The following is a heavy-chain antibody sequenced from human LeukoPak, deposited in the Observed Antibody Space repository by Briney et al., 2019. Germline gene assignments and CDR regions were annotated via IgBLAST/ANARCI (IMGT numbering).Heavy chain of an antibody. CDR3: AKDQEGVAVVLLHDAFDI. CDR2: ISSSSSYI. D-gene: IGHD2-2*01. CDR1: GFTFSSYS. J-gene: IGHJ3*02. Sequence: GGSLRLSCAASGFTFSSYSMNWVRQAPGKGLEWVSSISSSSSYIYYADSVKGRFTISRDNAKNSLYLQMNSLRAEDTAVYYCAKDQEGVAVVLLHDAFDIWGQGTMVTVSS. V-gene: IGHV3-21*01.